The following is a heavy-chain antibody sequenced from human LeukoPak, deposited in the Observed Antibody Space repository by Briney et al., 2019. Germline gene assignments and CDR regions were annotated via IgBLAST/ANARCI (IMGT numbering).Heavy chain of an antibody. V-gene: IGHV5-51*01. CDR1: GYSFTSYW. CDR3: ARQTAMGRSGDY. Sequence: GESLQISCKASGYSFTSYWIGWVRQMPGKGLEWMGIIDPSDSETRYTPSFQGQVTISVDKSLTTAYLQRNTLKAADTAMYYCARQTAMGRSGDYWGQGTLVTVSS. CDR2: IDPSDSET. D-gene: IGHD5-18*01. J-gene: IGHJ4*02.